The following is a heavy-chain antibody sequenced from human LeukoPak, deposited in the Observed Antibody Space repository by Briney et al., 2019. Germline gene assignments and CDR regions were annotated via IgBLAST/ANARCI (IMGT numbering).Heavy chain of an antibody. D-gene: IGHD3-22*01. Sequence: SETLSLTCTVSGGSISSYYWSWIRQPPGKGLEWIGYIYYSGSTNYNPSLKSRVTTSVDTSKNQFSLKLSSVTAADTAVYYCAKSTYYYETFVNAFDFWGQGTVVTVSS. CDR3: AKSTYYYETFVNAFDF. CDR2: IYYSGST. V-gene: IGHV4-59*12. J-gene: IGHJ3*01. CDR1: GGSISSYY.